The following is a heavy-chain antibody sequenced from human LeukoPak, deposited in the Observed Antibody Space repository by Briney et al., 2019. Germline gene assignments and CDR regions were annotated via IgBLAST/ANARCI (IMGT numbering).Heavy chain of an antibody. V-gene: IGHV4-39*07. CDR3: ARDGSLSGYSYGRFDY. J-gene: IGHJ4*02. D-gene: IGHD5-18*01. Sequence: SETLSLTCTVSGGSISSSSYYWGWIRQPPGKGLEWIGSIYYSGSTYYNPSLKSRVTISVDTSKNQFSLKLSSVTAADTAVYYCARDGSLSGYSYGRFDYWGQGTLVTVSS. CDR1: GGSISSSSYY. CDR2: IYYSGST.